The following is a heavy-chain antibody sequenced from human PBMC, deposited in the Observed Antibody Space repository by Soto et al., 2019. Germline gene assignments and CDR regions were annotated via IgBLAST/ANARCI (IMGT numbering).Heavy chain of an antibody. CDR2: IIPAFGTA. V-gene: IGHV1-69*06. CDR1: GGTFNSYL. Sequence: QVQLVQSGAEVKSPGSSVKVSCKTSGGTFNSYLIDWVRQAPGQGLEWMGGIIPAFGTAKYAQKFQGRVTITADKSTTTAYMELRTLTSEDTAVYYCARGLDQPPVGLYFDTWGQGTLVTVSS. D-gene: IGHD2-2*01. J-gene: IGHJ4*02. CDR3: ARGLDQPPVGLYFDT.